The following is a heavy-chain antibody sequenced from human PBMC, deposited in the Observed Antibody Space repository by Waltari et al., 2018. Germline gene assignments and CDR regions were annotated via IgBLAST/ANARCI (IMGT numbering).Heavy chain of an antibody. D-gene: IGHD4-17*01. Sequence: EVQLVESGGGLVQPGGSLRLSCGASGFTFRRYWFNWVRQAPGKGVGWLANIKEDGSQKRYADCVKGRFTISRDNTKNSLYLQMNSLRGEDTALYYCARTGYGGNALDDWGRGTQVTV. CDR2: IKEDGSQK. CDR3: ARTGYGGNALDD. CDR1: GFTFRRYW. V-gene: IGHV3-7*01. J-gene: IGHJ4*02.